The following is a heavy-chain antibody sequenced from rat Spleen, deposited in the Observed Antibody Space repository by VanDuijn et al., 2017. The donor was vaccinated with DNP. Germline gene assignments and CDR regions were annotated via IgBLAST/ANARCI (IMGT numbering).Heavy chain of an antibody. D-gene: IGHD4-3*01. CDR3: TRWYSSGFCFDY. V-gene: IGHV5-46*01. J-gene: IGHJ2*01. CDR2: ISTSGGST. Sequence: EVQLVESGGGLVQPGRSMKLSCAASGFTFSSFPMAWVRQAPTKGLEWVATISTSGGSTYYRDSVKGRFTISRDNAKSTLYLQMNSLRSEDTATYYCTRWYSSGFCFDYWGQGVMVTVSS. CDR1: GFTFSSFP.